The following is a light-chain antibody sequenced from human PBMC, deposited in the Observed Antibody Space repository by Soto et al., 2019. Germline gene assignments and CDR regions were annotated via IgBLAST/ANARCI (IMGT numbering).Light chain of an antibody. CDR1: QSVSSVS. CDR2: GAS. J-gene: IGKJ2*01. V-gene: IGKV3-20*01. CDR3: QRYCSHLYT. Sequence: EIVLTQSPGTLSLSPGERATLSCRASQSVSSVSLAWYQQKPGQAPRLLIYGASSTATGIPDRFSGSGSGRDFSLIISRLETEEFAVYYCQRYCSHLYTFGQGTKLEIK.